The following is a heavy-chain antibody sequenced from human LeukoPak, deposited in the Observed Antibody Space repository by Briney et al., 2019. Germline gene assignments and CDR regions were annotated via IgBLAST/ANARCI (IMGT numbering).Heavy chain of an antibody. CDR2: ISYDGSNK. V-gene: IGHV3-30-3*01. D-gene: IGHD2-2*01. J-gene: IGHJ4*02. CDR1: GFTFSNYW. CDR3: ARVPKNIVVVPAAIDY. Sequence: PGGSLRLSCEGSGFTFSNYWMGWVRQAPGKGLEWVAVISYDGSNKYYADSVKGRFTISRDNSKNTLYLQMNSLRAEDTAVYYCARVPKNIVVVPAAIDYWGQGTLVTVSS.